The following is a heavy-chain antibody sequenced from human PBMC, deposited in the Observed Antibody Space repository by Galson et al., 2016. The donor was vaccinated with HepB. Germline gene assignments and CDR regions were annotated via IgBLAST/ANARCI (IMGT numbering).Heavy chain of an antibody. D-gene: IGHD4-17*01. J-gene: IGHJ6*02. V-gene: IGHV4-39*01. CDR2: IYYSGST. CDR3: ARIGYGDYWAGIMDV. CDR1: GGSISSKNYY. Sequence: SETLSLTCTVSGGSISSKNYYWGWIRQPPGKGLEWIGSIYYSGSTYYNPYLKSRVTISVDTSKNQFSLKLSSVTAADTAGYYCARIGYGDYWAGIMDVWGQGTTVTVSS.